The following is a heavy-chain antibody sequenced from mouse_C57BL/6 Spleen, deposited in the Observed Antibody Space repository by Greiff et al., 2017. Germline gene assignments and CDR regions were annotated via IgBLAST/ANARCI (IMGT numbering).Heavy chain of an antibody. CDR1: GYTFTSYW. CDR3: ARSGEYDDYAMYY. Sequence: QVQLKQSGAELAKPGASVKLSCKASGYTFTSYWMHWVKQRPGQGLEWIGYINPSSGYTKYNQKFKDKATLTADKSSRTAYMQLSSLTYEDSAVYYCARSGEYDDYAMYYWGQGTSDTASS. J-gene: IGHJ4*01. CDR2: INPSSGYT. D-gene: IGHD2-10*02. V-gene: IGHV1-7*01.